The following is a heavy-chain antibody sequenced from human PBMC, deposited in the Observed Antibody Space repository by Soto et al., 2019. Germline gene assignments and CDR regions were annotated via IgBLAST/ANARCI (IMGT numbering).Heavy chain of an antibody. Sequence: GASVKVSCKASGYTFTSYYMHWVRQAPGQGLEWMGIINPSGGSTSYAQKFQGRVTMTRDTSTSTVYMELSSLRSEDTAVYYCARDIETRITIFGVVPNYGMDVWGQGTTVTVPS. D-gene: IGHD3-3*01. CDR2: INPSGGST. CDR3: ARDIETRITIFGVVPNYGMDV. J-gene: IGHJ6*02. CDR1: GYTFTSYY. V-gene: IGHV1-46*01.